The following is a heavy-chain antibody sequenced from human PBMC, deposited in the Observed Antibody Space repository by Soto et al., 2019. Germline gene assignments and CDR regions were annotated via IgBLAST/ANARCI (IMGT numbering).Heavy chain of an antibody. CDR3: AKYYYDRSGSPLAFDY. CDR2: ISGSGGTT. D-gene: IGHD3-22*01. CDR1: GFTFSKYA. J-gene: IGHJ4*02. V-gene: IGHV3-23*01. Sequence: GGSLRLSCAASGFTFSKYALSWFRQAPGKGLEWVSAISGSGGTTHYADSVKGRVTISRDNSKDTVFLQMNSLRAEDTAVYSCAKYYYDRSGSPLAFDYWGQGTLVTVSS.